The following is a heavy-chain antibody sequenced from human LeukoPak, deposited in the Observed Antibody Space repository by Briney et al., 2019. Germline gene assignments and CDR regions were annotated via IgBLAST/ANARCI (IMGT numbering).Heavy chain of an antibody. CDR2: ISRSCSTL. CDR3: ASGKGLTFDY. V-gene: IGHV3-48*03. Sequence: GGSLRLSCAASGFTFSSYEMNSVRQAPGKGLEWISYISRSCSTLYYADSVKGRFTISRDTAKNSLYLQMNSLRAEDTAVYYCASGKGLTFDYWGQGTLVTVSS. CDR1: GFTFSSYE. D-gene: IGHD4-23*01. J-gene: IGHJ4*02.